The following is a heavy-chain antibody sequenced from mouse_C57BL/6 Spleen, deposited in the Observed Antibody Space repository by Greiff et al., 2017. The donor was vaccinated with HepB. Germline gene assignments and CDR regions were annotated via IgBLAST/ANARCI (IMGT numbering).Heavy chain of an antibody. Sequence: EVMLVESGGGLVQPGGSLKLSCAASGFTFSDYYMYWVRQTPEKRLEWVAYISNGGGSTYYPDTVKGRFTISRDNAKNTLYLQMSRLKSEDTAMYYCASPGGLPYYYAMDYWGQGTSVTVSS. CDR3: ASPGGLPYYYAMDY. CDR2: ISNGGGST. J-gene: IGHJ4*01. D-gene: IGHD2-2*01. CDR1: GFTFSDYY. V-gene: IGHV5-12*01.